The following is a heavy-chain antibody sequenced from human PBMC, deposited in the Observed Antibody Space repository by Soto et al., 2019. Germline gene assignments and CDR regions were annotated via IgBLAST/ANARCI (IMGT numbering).Heavy chain of an antibody. CDR1: GFTFSSYW. V-gene: IGHV3-74*01. D-gene: IGHD3-16*01. Sequence: GGSLRLSCEASGFTFSSYWFHWVRQVPGKGLVWVSRTNQQGTIIDYADFVKGRFTISRDNAKNTLYLEMDSLRVEDTAVYYCTRDIGGRGALWGPGTLVTVSS. CDR2: TNQQGTII. J-gene: IGHJ4*02. CDR3: TRDIGGRGAL.